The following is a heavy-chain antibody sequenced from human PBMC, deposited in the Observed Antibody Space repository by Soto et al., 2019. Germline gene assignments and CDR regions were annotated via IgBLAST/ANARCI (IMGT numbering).Heavy chain of an antibody. Sequence: VQLVQSGAEVKKPGASVKVSCKASGYTFTSYGITWVRQAPGQGREWMGWISAYNGNTNYAQKLQGIVTMTTDTSTSTAYMELRRLRSDATAVYYCARGYWVGEVFDPWGQGTLVTVSS. J-gene: IGHJ5*02. CDR1: GYTFTSYG. CDR3: ARGYWVGEVFDP. D-gene: IGHD3-10*01. CDR2: ISAYNGNT. V-gene: IGHV1-18*01.